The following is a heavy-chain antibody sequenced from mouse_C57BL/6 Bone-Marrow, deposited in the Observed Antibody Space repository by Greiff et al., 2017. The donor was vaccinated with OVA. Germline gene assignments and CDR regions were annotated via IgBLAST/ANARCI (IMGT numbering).Heavy chain of an antibody. Sequence: VQVVESGAELVKPGASVKLSCKASGYTFTSYWMHWVKQRPGQGLEWIGMIHPNSGSTNYNEKFKSKATLTVDKSSSTAYMQLSSLTSEDSAVYYCAKSPFSTTVVEGYFDVWGTGTTVTVSS. V-gene: IGHV1-64*01. J-gene: IGHJ1*03. CDR3: AKSPFSTTVVEGYFDV. CDR2: IHPNSGST. D-gene: IGHD1-1*01. CDR1: GYTFTSYW.